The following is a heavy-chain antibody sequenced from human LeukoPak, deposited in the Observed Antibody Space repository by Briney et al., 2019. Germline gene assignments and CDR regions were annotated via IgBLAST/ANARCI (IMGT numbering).Heavy chain of an antibody. Sequence: ALRLSCAASGFTFDDYAMHWVRQAPGKGLEWVSGISWNSGSIGYADSVKGRFTISRDNAKNSLYLQMNSLRAEDTALYYCAKDIGRSRYYYYMDVWGKGTTVTISS. J-gene: IGHJ6*03. D-gene: IGHD1-26*01. CDR1: GFTFDDYA. CDR3: AKDIGRSRYYYYMDV. V-gene: IGHV3-9*01. CDR2: ISWNSGSI.